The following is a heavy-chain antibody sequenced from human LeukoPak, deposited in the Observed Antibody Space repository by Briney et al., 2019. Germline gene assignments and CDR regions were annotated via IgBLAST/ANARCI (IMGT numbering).Heavy chain of an antibody. J-gene: IGHJ4*02. V-gene: IGHV3-21*04. CDR1: GFTFSSYS. CDR2: ISSSSSYI. CDR3: ATTLRGGKFDY. D-gene: IGHD4-23*01. Sequence: GGSLRLSCAASGFTFSSYSMNWVRQAPGKGLEWVSSISSSSSYIYYADSVKGRFTISRHNSRDTMYLQMNSLRTDDTAVYYCATTLRGGKFDYWGQGTLVTVSS.